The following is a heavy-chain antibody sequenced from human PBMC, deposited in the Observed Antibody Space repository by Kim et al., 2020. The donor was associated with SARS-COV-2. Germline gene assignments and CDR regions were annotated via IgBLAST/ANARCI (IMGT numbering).Heavy chain of an antibody. CDR2: IYSGGNT. Sequence: GGSLRLSCAASGYTVTYSYMGWVRQAPGKGLEWVSFIYSGGNTIYAESVKGSLIISRDHSKNTLYLQMNSLRAEDTAVYYCATVGVYYDAGYFQNGGQVTLVIVSS. CDR1: GYTVTYSY. D-gene: IGHD3-22*01. CDR3: ATVGVYYDAGYFQN. J-gene: IGHJ1*01. V-gene: IGHV3-66*01.